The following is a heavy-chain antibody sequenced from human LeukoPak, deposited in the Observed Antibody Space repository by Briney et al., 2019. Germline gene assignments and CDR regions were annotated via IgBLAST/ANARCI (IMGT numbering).Heavy chain of an antibody. D-gene: IGHD1-26*01. CDR1: GNIFINYH. CDR3: AGEVGNGVGATDC. V-gene: IGHV1-46*01. CDR2: MAPRDDGA. Sequence: ASVQVSCKAAGNIFINYHRHSVLQAPGQGLEWVGIMAPRDDGATYAQKFQGRIAITRDTSTSTLYMDLYSLRPEDTAVYYCAGEVGNGVGATDCWGQGTLVTVSS. J-gene: IGHJ4*02.